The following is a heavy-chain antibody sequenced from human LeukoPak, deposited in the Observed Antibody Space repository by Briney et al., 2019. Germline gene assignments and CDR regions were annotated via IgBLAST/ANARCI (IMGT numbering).Heavy chain of an antibody. J-gene: IGHJ4*02. D-gene: IGHD6-13*01. Sequence: SVKVSCKASGGTFSSYAISWVRQAPGQGLEWMGRIIPIFGTANYAQKFQGRVTITTDESTSTAYMELSSLRSEDTAVYYCARMPLPAGTIEDYWGQGTLVSVSS. CDR3: ARMPLPAGTIEDY. CDR2: IIPIFGTA. CDR1: GGTFSSYA. V-gene: IGHV1-69*05.